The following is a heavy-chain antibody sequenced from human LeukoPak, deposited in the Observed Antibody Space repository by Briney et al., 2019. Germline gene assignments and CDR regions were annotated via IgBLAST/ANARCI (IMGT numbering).Heavy chain of an antibody. J-gene: IGHJ3*01. CDR1: GFTFSSYA. V-gene: IGHV3-23*01. Sequence: GGSLRLSCAASGFTFSSYAMSWVRQAPGKGLEWVSAISGSGGSTYYADSVKGRFTISRDNSRSTVDLQMNSLRVEDTGIYYCARDEIPSGTWGQGTMVIVSS. D-gene: IGHD6-25*01. CDR3: ARDEIPSGT. CDR2: ISGSGGST.